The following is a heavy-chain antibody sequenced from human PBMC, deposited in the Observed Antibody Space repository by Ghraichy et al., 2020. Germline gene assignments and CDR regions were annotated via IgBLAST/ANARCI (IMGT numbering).Heavy chain of an antibody. D-gene: IGHD2-15*01. CDR3: ARGQGCSGGSCYRPYYYYGMDV. V-gene: IGHV4-34*01. Sequence: SETLSLTCAVYGGSFSGYYWSWIRQPPGKGLEWIGEINHSGSTNYNPSLKSRVTISVDTSKNQFSLKLSSVTAADTAVYYCARGQGCSGGSCYRPYYYYGMDVWCQGTTVTVSS. J-gene: IGHJ6*02. CDR2: INHSGST. CDR1: GGSFSGYY.